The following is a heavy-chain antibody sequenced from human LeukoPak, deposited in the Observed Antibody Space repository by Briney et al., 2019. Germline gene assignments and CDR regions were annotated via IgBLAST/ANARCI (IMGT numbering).Heavy chain of an antibody. CDR2: ISYDGSNK. V-gene: IGHV3-30*18. Sequence: GGSLRLSCAASGFTFSSYGMHWVRQAPGKGLEWVAVISYDGSNKYYADSVKGRFTISRDNSKNTPYLQMSSLRAEDTAVYYCAKDVVYDFWSGSSLDYWGQGTLVTVSS. D-gene: IGHD3-3*01. J-gene: IGHJ4*02. CDR3: AKDVVYDFWSGSSLDY. CDR1: GFTFSSYG.